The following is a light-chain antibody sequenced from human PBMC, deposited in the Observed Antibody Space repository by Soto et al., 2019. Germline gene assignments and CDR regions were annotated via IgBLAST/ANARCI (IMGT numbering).Light chain of an antibody. Sequence: SVLTQSPGTLSLSPCERGTLSCRASQSVSNNYLAWYQQKPGQAPRLLIYGASNRATGIPDRFSGSGSGTDFTLTISRLEPEDFAVYYCQQYGSSGTFGQGTKVDIK. CDR1: QSVSNNY. CDR2: GAS. J-gene: IGKJ1*01. CDR3: QQYGSSGT. V-gene: IGKV3-20*01.